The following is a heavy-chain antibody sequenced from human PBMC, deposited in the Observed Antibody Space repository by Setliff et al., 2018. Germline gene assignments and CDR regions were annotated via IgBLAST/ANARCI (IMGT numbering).Heavy chain of an antibody. CDR3: ARGRGSGTYYLFDN. CDR1: GFTISDYW. V-gene: IGHV3-74*01. Sequence: PGGSLRLSCAVSGFTISDYWMHWVRQAPGKGLGWVSRLKSDGSSTLYADSVKGRFTISRDNAKNTLYLQMNSLRAEDTAVYYGARGRGSGTYYLFDNWGQGTLVTVSS. CDR2: LKSDGSST. J-gene: IGHJ4*02. D-gene: IGHD1-26*01.